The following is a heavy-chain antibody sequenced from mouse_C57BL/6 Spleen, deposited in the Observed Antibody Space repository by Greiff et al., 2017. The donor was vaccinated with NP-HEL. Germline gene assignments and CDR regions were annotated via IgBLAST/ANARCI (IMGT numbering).Heavy chain of an antibody. D-gene: IGHD1-1*01. J-gene: IGHJ1*03. CDR3: ARRDYYGSSLYWYFDV. Sequence: QVQLKQPGAELVMPGASVKLSCKASGYTFTSYWMHWVKQRPGQGLEWIGEIDPSDSYTNYNQKFKGKSTLTVDKSSSTAYMQLSSLTSEDSAVYYCARRDYYGSSLYWYFDVWGTGTTVTVSS. CDR1: GYTFTSYW. V-gene: IGHV1-69*01. CDR2: IDPSDSYT.